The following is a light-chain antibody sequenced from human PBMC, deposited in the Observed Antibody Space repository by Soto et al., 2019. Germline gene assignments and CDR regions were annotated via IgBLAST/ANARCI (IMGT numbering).Light chain of an antibody. CDR2: GNI. Sequence: QAVVTQPPSMSGAPGQRVTISCTGSSSNIGAGYDVHWYQQLPGTAPKLLIYGNINRPSGVPDRFSGSQSGTSASLAITGLHAEAEADYYCQSYDSSLSGAVVFGGGTKVTVL. CDR1: SSNIGAGYD. CDR3: QSYDSSLSGAVV. V-gene: IGLV1-40*01. J-gene: IGLJ2*01.